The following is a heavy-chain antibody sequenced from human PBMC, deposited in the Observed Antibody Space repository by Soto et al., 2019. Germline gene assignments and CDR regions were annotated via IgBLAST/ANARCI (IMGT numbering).Heavy chain of an antibody. J-gene: IGHJ4*02. V-gene: IGHV3-30*03. Sequence: QAHLVESGGGVVQSGRSLRLSCAASGFTFTSYGMHWVRQAPGTRLEWVAVISYDGGLQHYADSVKGRFTISRDNSKNMVLLQMNILRAEDTAVYYCVSDRGYGHASVPYSWGQGTLVSVSS. CDR3: VSDRGYGHASVPYS. CDR1: GFTFTSYG. D-gene: IGHD5-18*01. CDR2: ISYDGGLQ.